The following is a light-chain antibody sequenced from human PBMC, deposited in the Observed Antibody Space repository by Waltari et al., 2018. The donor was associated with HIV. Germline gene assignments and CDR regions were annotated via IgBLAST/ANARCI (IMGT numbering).Light chain of an antibody. V-gene: IGLV7-46*01. CDR2: DTS. CDR3: LLSYSDTRGGV. CDR1: TGAVTSGHY. Sequence: QAVVTQEPSLTVSPGGTVTLTCGSNTGAVTSGHYPYWFQQKPGQAPRTLIYDTSNKHSWTPARFSGSRLGGKAALTLSGAQPEDEAEYYCLLSYSDTRGGVVGGGTKLTVL. J-gene: IGLJ2*01.